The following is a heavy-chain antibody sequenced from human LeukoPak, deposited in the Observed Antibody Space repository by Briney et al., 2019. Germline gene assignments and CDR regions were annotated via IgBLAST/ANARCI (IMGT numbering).Heavy chain of an antibody. CDR2: ISAYNGNT. J-gene: IGHJ5*02. CDR3: ARDGSGSGSYLSWFDP. V-gene: IGHV1-18*01. CDR1: GYTFTSYG. D-gene: IGHD3-10*01. Sequence: ASVKVSCKASGYTFTSYGISWVRQAPGQRLEWMGWISAYNGNTNYAQKFQGRVTMTRNTSISTAYMELSSLRSEDTAVYYCARDGSGSGSYLSWFDPWGQGTLVTVSS.